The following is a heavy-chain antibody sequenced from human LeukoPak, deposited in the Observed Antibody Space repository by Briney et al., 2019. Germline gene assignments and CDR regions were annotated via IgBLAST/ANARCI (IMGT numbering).Heavy chain of an antibody. J-gene: IGHJ4*02. CDR2: IRGDENEI. Sequence: GSPRLSCEASGFTFSSHWMHWVRQVPGKGLVWVARIRGDENEIDYADSVKGRFTISRDNAKNTLYLQMNSLRVEDTAVYFCARGHVPGSTRHWDFWGQGTLVTVSS. CDR3: ARGHVPGSTRHWDF. D-gene: IGHD3-10*01. CDR1: GFTFSSHW. V-gene: IGHV3-74*01.